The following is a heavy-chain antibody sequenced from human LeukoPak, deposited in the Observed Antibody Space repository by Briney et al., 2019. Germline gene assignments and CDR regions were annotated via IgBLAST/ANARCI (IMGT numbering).Heavy chain of an antibody. CDR3: ARGGAVAGTPPYY. CDR2: ISSSGSTI. Sequence: GGSLRLSCAASGFTVSGNSMNWVRQAPGKGLEWVSYISSSGSTIYYADSVKGRFTISRDNAKNSLYLQMNSLRAEDTAVYYCARGGAVAGTPPYYWGQGTLVTVSS. J-gene: IGHJ4*02. CDR1: GFTVSGNS. V-gene: IGHV3-48*04. D-gene: IGHD6-19*01.